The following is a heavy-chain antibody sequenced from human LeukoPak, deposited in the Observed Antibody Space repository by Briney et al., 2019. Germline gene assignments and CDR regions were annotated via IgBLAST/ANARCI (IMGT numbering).Heavy chain of an antibody. V-gene: IGHV4-34*01. Sequence: SETLSLTCAVYGGSFSGYYWSWIRQPPGKGLEWIGEINHSGSTNYNPSLKSRVTISVDTSKNQFSLKLSSVTAADTAVYYCARLKVWSGYYSYYYYYYGMDVWGQGTTVTVSS. CDR3: ARLKVWSGYYSYYYYYYGMDV. CDR1: GGSFSGYY. J-gene: IGHJ6*02. D-gene: IGHD3-3*01. CDR2: INHSGST.